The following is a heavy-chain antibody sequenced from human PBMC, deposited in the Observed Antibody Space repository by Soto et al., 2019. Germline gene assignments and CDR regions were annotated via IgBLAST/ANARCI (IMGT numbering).Heavy chain of an antibody. V-gene: IGHV3-30*04. CDR3: AVTGFYYDSSGYFRVGDY. Sequence: QVQLVESGGGVVQPGTSLRLSCAASGFTFSNYAMHWVRQAPGKGLEWVAVISYDDGNNKYYADSVKGRFTISRDTSKNSRFLQSDSLRAADTAVYYCAVTGFYYDSSGYFRVGDYWGQGALVTVSS. D-gene: IGHD3-22*01. CDR2: ISYDDGNNK. CDR1: GFTFSNYA. J-gene: IGHJ4*02.